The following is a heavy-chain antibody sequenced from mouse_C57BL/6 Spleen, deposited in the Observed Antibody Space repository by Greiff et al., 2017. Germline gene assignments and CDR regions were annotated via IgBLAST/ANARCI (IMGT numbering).Heavy chain of an antibody. CDR1: GYTFTSYW. Sequence: QVQLQQPGAELVKPGASVKMSCKASGYTFTSYWITWVKQRPGQGLEWIGDIYPGSGSTNYNEKFKSKATLTVDTSSSTAYMQLSSLTSEDSAVYYCAGGTTVVAPFAYWGQGTLVTVSA. V-gene: IGHV1-55*01. CDR2: IYPGSGST. J-gene: IGHJ3*01. D-gene: IGHD1-1*01. CDR3: AGGTTVVAPFAY.